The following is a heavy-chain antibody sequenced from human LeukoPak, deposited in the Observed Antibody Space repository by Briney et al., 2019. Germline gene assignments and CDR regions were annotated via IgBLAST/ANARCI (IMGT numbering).Heavy chain of an antibody. CDR3: ASGLERSEMATIS. CDR1: GYTFTGYY. J-gene: IGHJ4*02. CDR2: INPNSGGT. Sequence: ASVKVSCKASGYTFTGYYMHWVRQAPGQGLEWMGWINPNSGGTNYAQKFQGRVTMTRDTSISTAYMELSRLRSDDTAVYYRASGLERSEMATISWGQGTLVTVSS. D-gene: IGHD5-24*01. V-gene: IGHV1-2*02.